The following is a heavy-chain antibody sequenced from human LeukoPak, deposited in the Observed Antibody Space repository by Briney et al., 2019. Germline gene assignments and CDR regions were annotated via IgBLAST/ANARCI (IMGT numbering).Heavy chain of an antibody. Sequence: QPGGSLRLSCAASGFTFSGSAMSWVRPAPGKGLEWVSGISIGGDYTYYADSVKGRFTISRDNSKNTLSLQMSNLRAEDTAIYYCAKLHSATITADFDHWGQGTLVTVSS. CDR1: GFTFSGSA. D-gene: IGHD1-14*01. J-gene: IGHJ4*02. CDR2: ISIGGDYT. CDR3: AKLHSATITADFDH. V-gene: IGHV3-23*01.